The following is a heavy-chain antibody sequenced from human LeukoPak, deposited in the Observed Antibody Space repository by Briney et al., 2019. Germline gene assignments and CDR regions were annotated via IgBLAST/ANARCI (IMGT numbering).Heavy chain of an antibody. Sequence: GASVKVSCKASGYTFTNYDINWVRQATGQGLEWMGWMDPNSGNTGYAQKFQGRVTMTRNTSISTTYMELSSLRSEDTAVYYCARGFSYRMDVWGQGTTVTVSS. CDR1: GYTFTNYD. J-gene: IGHJ6*02. V-gene: IGHV1-8*01. CDR2: MDPNSGNT. CDR3: ARGFSYRMDV.